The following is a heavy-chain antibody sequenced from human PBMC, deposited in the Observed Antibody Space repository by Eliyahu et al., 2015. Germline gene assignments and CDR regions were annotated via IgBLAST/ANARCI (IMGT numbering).Heavy chain of an antibody. D-gene: IGHD3-22*01. J-gene: IGHJ4*02. V-gene: IGHV1-18*01. Sequence: VRQAPGQGLEWMGWISAYNGNTNYAQKLQGRVTMTTDTSTSTAYMELRSLRSDDTAVYYCARSRVTYYYDSSGYYSPRHFDYWGQGTLVTVSS. CDR3: ARSRVTYYYDSSGYYSPRHFDY. CDR2: ISAYNGNT.